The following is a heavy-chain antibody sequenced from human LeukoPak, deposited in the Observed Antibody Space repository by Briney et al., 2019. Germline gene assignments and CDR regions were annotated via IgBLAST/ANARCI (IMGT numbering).Heavy chain of an antibody. CDR1: GFTFSSYA. V-gene: IGHV3-30*09. Sequence: PGGSLRLSCAASGFTFSSYAMHWVRQAPGKGLEWVAVISYDGSNKYYADSVKGRFAISRDNSKNTLYLQMNILRAEDTSVYYCARDGDGYNPDYWGQGTLVTVSS. CDR2: ISYDGSNK. CDR3: ARDGDGYNPDY. J-gene: IGHJ4*02. D-gene: IGHD5-24*01.